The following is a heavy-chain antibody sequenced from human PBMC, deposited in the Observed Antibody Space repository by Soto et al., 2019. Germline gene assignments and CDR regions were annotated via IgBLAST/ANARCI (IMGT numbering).Heavy chain of an antibody. Sequence: QITLKESGPTLVKPTQTLTLTCSFSGFSLSTSGVGVGWIRQPPEKALEWLALIFWDDDKRYSPSLKSRLTITKDTSKNQVVLTLTNMDPVDXXXXXXXXILTGTGGHFDYWGQGALVTVXS. J-gene: IGHJ4*02. V-gene: IGHV2-5*02. CDR3: XXILTGTGGHFDY. D-gene: IGHD2-8*02. CDR2: IFWDDDK. CDR1: GFSLSTSGVG.